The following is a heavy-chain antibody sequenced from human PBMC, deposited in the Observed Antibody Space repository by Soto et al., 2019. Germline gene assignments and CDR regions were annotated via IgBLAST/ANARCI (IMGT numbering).Heavy chain of an antibody. Sequence: GSLRLSCAASGFTFINAWMSWFRQSPGKGLEWVGRIKIKTDGGTTDYAAPVKGRFTISRDDSKNTLYLQMNSLKTEDTAVYYCTTPNMTQANWGQGTLVTVSS. CDR3: TTPNMTQAN. CDR1: GFTFINAW. J-gene: IGHJ4*02. V-gene: IGHV3-15*01. CDR2: IKIKTDGGTT.